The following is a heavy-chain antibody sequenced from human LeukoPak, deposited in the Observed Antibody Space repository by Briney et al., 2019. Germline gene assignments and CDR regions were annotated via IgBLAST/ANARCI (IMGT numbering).Heavy chain of an antibody. Sequence: PSETLSLTCAVYGGSFSGYYWSWIRQPPGKGLEWIGEISHSGSTNYNPSLKSRVTISVDTSKNQFSLKLSSVTAADTAVYYCAREGRNYYGSRDNWFDPWGQGTLVTVSS. CDR2: ISHSGST. V-gene: IGHV4-34*01. J-gene: IGHJ5*02. CDR3: AREGRNYYGSRDNWFDP. CDR1: GGSFSGYY. D-gene: IGHD3-10*01.